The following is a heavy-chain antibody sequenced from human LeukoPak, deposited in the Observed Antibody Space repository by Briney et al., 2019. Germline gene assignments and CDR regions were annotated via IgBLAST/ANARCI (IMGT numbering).Heavy chain of an antibody. D-gene: IGHD3-10*01. CDR2: IIPIFGIA. Sequence: SVKVSCKASGGTFSSHAISWVRQAPGQGLEWMGRIIPIFGIANYAQKFQGRVTITADKSTSTAYMELSSLRSEDTAVYYCARVGYYYGSGSYADYYGMDVWGQETTVTVSS. CDR1: GGTFSSHA. V-gene: IGHV1-69*04. J-gene: IGHJ6*02. CDR3: ARVGYYYGSGSYADYYGMDV.